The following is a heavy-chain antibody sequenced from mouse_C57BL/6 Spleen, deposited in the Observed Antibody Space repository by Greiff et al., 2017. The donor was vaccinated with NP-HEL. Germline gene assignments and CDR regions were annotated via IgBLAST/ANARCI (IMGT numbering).Heavy chain of an antibody. V-gene: IGHV5-17*01. Sequence: DVKLVESGGGLVKPGGSLKLSCAASGFTFSDYGMHWVRQAPEKGLEWVAYISSGSSTIYYADTVKGRFTISRDNAKNTLFLQMTSLRSEDTAMYYCARLTTVGFDYWGQGTTLTVSS. CDR3: ARLTTVGFDY. J-gene: IGHJ2*01. CDR1: GFTFSDYG. D-gene: IGHD1-1*01. CDR2: ISSGSSTI.